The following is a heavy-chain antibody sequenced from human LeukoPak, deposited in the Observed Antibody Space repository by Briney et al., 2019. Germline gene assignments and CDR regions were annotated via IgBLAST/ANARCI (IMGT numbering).Heavy chain of an antibody. CDR2: ISSSSDYI. CDR1: GFTFSSYA. CDR3: ARADQGPLDY. J-gene: IGHJ4*02. V-gene: IGHV3-21*01. Sequence: GGSLRLSCAASGFTFSSYAMSWVRQAPGKGLEWVSSISSSSDYIYCADSVKGRFTISRDNARNTVYLHMNSLRAEDTAVFYCARADQGPLDYWGQGTVVTVSS. D-gene: IGHD2-2*01.